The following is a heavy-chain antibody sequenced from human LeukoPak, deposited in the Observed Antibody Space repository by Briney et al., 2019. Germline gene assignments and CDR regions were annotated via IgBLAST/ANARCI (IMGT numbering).Heavy chain of an antibody. D-gene: IGHD6-19*01. V-gene: IGHV4-4*07. CDR1: GGSMSSYY. Sequence: PSETLSLTCIVSGGSMSSYYWSWIRQPAGKGLEWIGRIYTSGSTDYSPSLKSRVTMSVDTSKNQFSLKLSSVTAADTAVYYCARGDSSGWYYFDYWGQGTLVTVSS. CDR3: ARGDSSGWYYFDY. CDR2: IYTSGST. J-gene: IGHJ4*02.